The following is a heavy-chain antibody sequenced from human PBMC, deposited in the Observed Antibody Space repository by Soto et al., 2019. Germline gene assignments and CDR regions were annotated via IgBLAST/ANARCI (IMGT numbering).Heavy chain of an antibody. Sequence: EVQLVESGGGLVQPGESLRLSCVASGFSFSSYSMNWVRQAPGKGLEWISYITSTAMYYADSVKGRFAISRDNAKNSLYLQMNSLRDEDTAVYYCARHGYSSGIDCWGQGTVVTVSS. J-gene: IGHJ4*02. CDR3: ARHGYSSGIDC. V-gene: IGHV3-48*02. D-gene: IGHD5-18*01. CDR1: GFSFSSYS. CDR2: ITSTAM.